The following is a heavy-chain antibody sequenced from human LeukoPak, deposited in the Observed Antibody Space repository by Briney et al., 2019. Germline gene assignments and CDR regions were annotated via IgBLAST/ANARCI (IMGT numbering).Heavy chain of an antibody. V-gene: IGHV1-69*05. CDR1: GYTLTSYG. CDR2: IIPIFGTA. J-gene: IGHJ5*02. D-gene: IGHD5-24*01. CDR3: ARGGDGYNSWFDP. Sequence: SVKVSCKASGYTLTSYGISWVRQAPGQGLEWMGRIIPIFGTANYAQKFQGRVTITTDESTSTAYMELSSLRSEDTAVYYCARGGDGYNSWFDPWGQGTLVTVSS.